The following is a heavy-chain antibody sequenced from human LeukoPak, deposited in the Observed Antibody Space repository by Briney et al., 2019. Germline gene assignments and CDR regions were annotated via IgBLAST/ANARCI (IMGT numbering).Heavy chain of an antibody. CDR2: ISPNSGDT. Sequence: ASVKVSCKASGYTLTGYYIHWVRQAPGQGPEWMGWISPNSGDTDYAEKFQGRVTMTRDTSISTAYMELSRLRSDDTAVYYCAREAPTSRYSGYEFRSYYYYYYGMDVWGQGTTVTVSS. V-gene: IGHV1-2*02. J-gene: IGHJ6*02. CDR3: AREAPTSRYSGYEFRSYYYYYYGMDV. D-gene: IGHD5-12*01. CDR1: GYTLTGYY.